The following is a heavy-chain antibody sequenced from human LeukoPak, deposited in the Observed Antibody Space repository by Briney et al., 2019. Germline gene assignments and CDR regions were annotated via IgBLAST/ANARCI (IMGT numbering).Heavy chain of an antibody. J-gene: IGHJ4*02. Sequence: GGSLRLSCAASGFTFSSYEMNWVRQAPGKGLEWVSYIIGAGHRVYYADSVKGRFTISRDNAKNSLYLQMNSLRVEDTALYYCGKGMYYDILSGYVLDYWGQGTLVTVSS. D-gene: IGHD3-9*01. CDR1: GFTFSSYE. CDR3: GKGMYYDILSGYVLDY. V-gene: IGHV3-48*03. CDR2: IIGAGHRV.